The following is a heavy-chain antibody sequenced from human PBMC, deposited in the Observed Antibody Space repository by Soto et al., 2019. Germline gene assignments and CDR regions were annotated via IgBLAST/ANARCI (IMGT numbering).Heavy chain of an antibody. J-gene: IGHJ4*02. CDR1: GFTFSSYG. V-gene: IGHV3-33*01. D-gene: IGHD5-12*01. CDR3: ARDMVWLRLGGYFDY. CDR2: IWYDGSNK. Sequence: QVQLVESGGGVVQPGRSLRLSCAASGFTFSSYGMHWVRQAPGKGLEWVAVIWYDGSNKYYADSVKGRLTNSRDNSKNTLDLQMNSLRAEDTAVYYCARDMVWLRLGGYFDYGGQGTLVTVSS.